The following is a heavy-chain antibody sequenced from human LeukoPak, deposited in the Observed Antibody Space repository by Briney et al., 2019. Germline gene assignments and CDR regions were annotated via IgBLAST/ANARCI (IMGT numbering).Heavy chain of an antibody. D-gene: IGHD1-26*01. V-gene: IGHV3-33*01. CDR2: IWYDGSNK. CDR3: ARLGSYSPNFDY. Sequence: PGGSLRLSCAASGVTFSSYGMHWVRQAPGKGLEWVAVIWYDGSNKYYADSVKGRFTISRDNSKNTLYLQMNSLRAEDTAVYYCARLGSYSPNFDYWGQGTLVTVSS. J-gene: IGHJ4*02. CDR1: GVTFSSYG.